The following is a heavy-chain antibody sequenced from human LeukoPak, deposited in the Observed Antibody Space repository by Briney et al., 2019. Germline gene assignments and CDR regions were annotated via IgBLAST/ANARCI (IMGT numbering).Heavy chain of an antibody. V-gene: IGHV3-7*01. CDR1: GFSFSSNW. CDR3: ARLGLEVGGPNWFDP. CDR2: IKRDGSQR. J-gene: IGHJ5*02. D-gene: IGHD1-1*01. Sequence: GGSLRLSCAAPGFSFSSNWMGWVRQAPGKGLEWVAHIKRDGSQRYYLDSVKGRFTISRDNAKNSLYLQMNSLRVEDTAVYYCARLGLEVGGPNWFDPWGQGTLVTVSS.